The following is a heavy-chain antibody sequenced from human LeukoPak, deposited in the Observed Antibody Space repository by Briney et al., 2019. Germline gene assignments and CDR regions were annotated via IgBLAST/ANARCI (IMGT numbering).Heavy chain of an antibody. J-gene: IGHJ5*02. V-gene: IGHV1-69*13. CDR3: ARGGNQLLFSNWFDP. D-gene: IGHD2-2*01. CDR1: GGTFSSYA. CDR2: IIPIFGTA. Sequence: GASVKVSCKASGGTFSSYAISWVRQAPGQGLEWMGGIIPIFGTANYAQKFQGRVTITADESTSTAYMELSSLRSEDTAVYYCARGGNQLLFSNWFDPWGQGTLVTVSS.